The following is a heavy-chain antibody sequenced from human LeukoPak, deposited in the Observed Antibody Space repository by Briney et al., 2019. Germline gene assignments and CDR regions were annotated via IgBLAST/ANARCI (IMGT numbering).Heavy chain of an antibody. CDR3: ARDLLWDREYSFDY. Sequence: GGSLRLSCAASGFTCSSYAMNWVRQAPGKGLEWISYISSSRGNTIYYADSVRGRFTISRDDAKNSLYLQMHSLRAEDTAVYYCARDLLWDREYSFDYWGQGTLVTVSS. CDR2: ISSSRGNTI. D-gene: IGHD2/OR15-2a*01. CDR1: GFTCSSYA. J-gene: IGHJ4*02. V-gene: IGHV3-48*04.